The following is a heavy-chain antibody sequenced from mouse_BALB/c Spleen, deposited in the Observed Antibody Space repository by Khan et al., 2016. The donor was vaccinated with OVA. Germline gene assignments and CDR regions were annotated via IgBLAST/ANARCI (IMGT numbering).Heavy chain of an antibody. J-gene: IGHJ2*01. V-gene: IGHV3-2*02. CDR2: ISYSSRT. CDR1: GYSITSDYA. Sequence: EVQLQESGPGLVKPSQSLSLTCTVTGYSITSDYAWNWIRQFPGNKLEWMGYISYSSRTSYNPSLKSRISITRDTSKNQFFMQLNSVPTEDTATYYCARSVTITTVVATDFDYWGQGTTLTVSS. D-gene: IGHD1-1*01. CDR3: ARSVTITTVVATDFDY.